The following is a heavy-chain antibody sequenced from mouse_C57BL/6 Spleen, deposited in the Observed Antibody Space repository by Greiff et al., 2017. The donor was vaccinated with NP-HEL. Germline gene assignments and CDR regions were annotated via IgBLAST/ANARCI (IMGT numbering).Heavy chain of an antibody. CDR2: INPSTGGT. CDR1: GYSFTGYY. J-gene: IGHJ4*01. CDR3: ARGHYYYAMDY. D-gene: IGHD1-2*01. V-gene: IGHV1-42*01. Sequence: EVQLQQSGPELVKPGASVKISCKASGYSFTGYYMNWVKQSPEKSLEWIGEINPSTGGTTYNQKLKAKATLTVDKSSSTAYMQLKSLTSEDSAVYYCARGHYYYAMDYWGQGTSVTGSS.